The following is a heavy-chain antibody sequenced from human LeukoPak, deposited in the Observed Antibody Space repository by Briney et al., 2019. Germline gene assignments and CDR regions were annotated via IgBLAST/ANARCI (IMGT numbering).Heavy chain of an antibody. D-gene: IGHD2-21*02. CDR2: TSSSDAGT. J-gene: IGHJ6*03. Sequence: GGSLRLSCAASGFALSSYAMSWVRQAPGKGLEWVSATSSSDAGTYHADSVKDRFTISRDNAKNSLYLQMNSLRAEDTAVYYCARGLAYCGGDCYSESDYYYYYYMDVWGKGTTVTVSS. CDR1: GFALSSYA. V-gene: IGHV3-23*01. CDR3: ARGLAYCGGDCYSESDYYYYYYMDV.